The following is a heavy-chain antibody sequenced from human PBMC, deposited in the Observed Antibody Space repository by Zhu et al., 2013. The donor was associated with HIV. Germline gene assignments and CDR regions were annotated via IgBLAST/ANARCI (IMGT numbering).Heavy chain of an antibody. CDR1: GGSFSGYY. D-gene: IGHD3-22*01. CDR2: INHSGST. V-gene: IGHV4-34*01. CDR3: ARGAGGYYYDSTID. Sequence: QVQLQQWGAGLLKPSETLSLTCAVYGGSFSGYYWSWIRQPPGKGLEWIGEINHSGSTNYNPSLKSRVTISVDTSKNQFSLKLSSVTAAGTAVYYCARGAGGYYYDSTIDWGQGTLVTVSS. J-gene: IGHJ4*02.